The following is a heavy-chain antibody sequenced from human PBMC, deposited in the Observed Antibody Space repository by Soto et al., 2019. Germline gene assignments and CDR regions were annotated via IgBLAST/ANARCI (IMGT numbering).Heavy chain of an antibody. CDR1: GYTFTSYA. Sequence: GGPVKVSCKASGYTFTSYAMHWVRQAPGQRLEWMGWINAGNGNTKYSQKFQGRVTITRDTSASTAYMELSSLRSEDTAVYYCARDPSYYGMDVWGQGTTVTVYS. CDR3: ARDPSYYGMDV. CDR2: INAGNGNT. J-gene: IGHJ6*02. V-gene: IGHV1-3*01.